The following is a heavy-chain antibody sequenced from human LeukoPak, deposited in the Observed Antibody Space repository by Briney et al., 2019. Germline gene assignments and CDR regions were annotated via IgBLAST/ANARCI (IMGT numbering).Heavy chain of an antibody. V-gene: IGHV4-34*01. D-gene: IGHD1-26*01. Sequence: SETLSLTCAVYGGSSSGYYWSWIRQPPGKGLEWIGEINHSGSTNYNPSLKSRVTISVDTSKNQFSLKLSSVTAADSAVYYCARGRESGSYSHWGQGTLVTVSS. CDR3: ARGRESGSYSH. CDR2: INHSGST. CDR1: GGSSSGYY. J-gene: IGHJ4*02.